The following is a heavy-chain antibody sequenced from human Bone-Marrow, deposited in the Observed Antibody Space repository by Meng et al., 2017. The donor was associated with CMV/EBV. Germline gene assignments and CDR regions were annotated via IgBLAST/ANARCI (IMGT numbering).Heavy chain of an antibody. D-gene: IGHD1-26*01. Sequence: SETLSLTCTVSGGPVSSGSYYWSWIRQPPGKGLEWIGYIYYSGSTNYNPSLKSRVTISVDTSKNQFSLKLSSVTAADTAVYYCARDRGAVWGQGNTVHVAS. J-gene: IGHJ6*02. CDR1: GGPVSSGSYY. V-gene: IGHV4-61*01. CDR3: ARDRGAV. CDR2: IYYSGST.